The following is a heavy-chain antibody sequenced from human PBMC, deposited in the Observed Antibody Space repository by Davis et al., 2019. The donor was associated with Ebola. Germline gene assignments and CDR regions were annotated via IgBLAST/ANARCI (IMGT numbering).Heavy chain of an antibody. D-gene: IGHD6-13*01. CDR3: ARLSSTWSSLYGMDV. J-gene: IGHJ6*02. V-gene: IGHV1-3*01. Sequence: ASSLVSCNASSYTFTSYVLHWVRQPPGQGLEWVGWINPYTGDTKYSQKFQGRVTITRDTSATTAYMDLSSLRSEDTAVYFCARLSSTWSSLYGMDVWGQGTTVTVSS. CDR1: SYTFTSYV. CDR2: INPYTGDT.